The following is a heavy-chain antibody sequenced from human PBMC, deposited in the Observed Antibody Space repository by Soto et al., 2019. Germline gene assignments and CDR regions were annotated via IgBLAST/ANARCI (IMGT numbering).Heavy chain of an antibody. CDR2: IYYSGST. J-gene: IGHJ4*02. CDR3: ARIFSSGWYQDEY. CDR1: GGSISSSSYY. Sequence: LSLTCTVSGGSISSSSYYWGWIRQPPGKGLEWIGSIYYSGSTYYNPSLKSRVTISVDTSKNQFSLKLSSVTAADTAVYYCARIFSSGWYQDEYWGQGTLVTVSS. D-gene: IGHD6-19*01. V-gene: IGHV4-39*01.